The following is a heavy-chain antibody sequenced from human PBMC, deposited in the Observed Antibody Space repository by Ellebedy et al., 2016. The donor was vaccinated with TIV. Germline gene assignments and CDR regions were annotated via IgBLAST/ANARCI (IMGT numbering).Heavy chain of an antibody. D-gene: IGHD4-17*01. Sequence: PGGSLRLSCAASGFTFSSYWMHWVRQAPGKGLEWVSCISSSGTYIYYADSLKGRFTISRDRAKNSLYLQMNSLRAEDTAVYYCARGSGDLPFDYWGQGTLVTVSS. CDR2: ISSSGTYI. V-gene: IGHV3-21*01. J-gene: IGHJ4*02. CDR1: GFTFSSYW. CDR3: ARGSGDLPFDY.